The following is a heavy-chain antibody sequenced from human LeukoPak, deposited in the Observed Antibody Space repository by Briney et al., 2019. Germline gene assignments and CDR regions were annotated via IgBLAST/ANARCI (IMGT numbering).Heavy chain of an antibody. CDR1: GGTFSSYA. J-gene: IGHJ2*01. CDR2: IIPIFGTA. D-gene: IGHD2-2*01. Sequence: SVKVSCKASGGTFSSYAISWVRQAPGQGLEWMGRIIPIFGTANYAQKFQGRVTITTDESTSPAYMELSSLRSEDTAVYYCARGYCSSTSCYGYYWYFDLWGRGTLVTVSS. CDR3: ARGYCSSTSCYGYYWYFDL. V-gene: IGHV1-69*05.